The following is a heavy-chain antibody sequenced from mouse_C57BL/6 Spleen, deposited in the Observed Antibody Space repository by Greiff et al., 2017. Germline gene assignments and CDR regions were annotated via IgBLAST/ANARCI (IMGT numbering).Heavy chain of an antibody. CDR1: GYAFSSYW. V-gene: IGHV1-80*01. D-gene: IGHD2-4*01. CDR2: IYPGDGDT. Sequence: QVQLQQSGAELVKPGASVKISCKASGYAFSSYWMNWVKQRPGKGLEWIGQIYPGDGDTNSNGKFKGKATLTADKSSSTAYMQLSSLTSEDSAVYFCARGGDYDGPLFAYWGQGTLVTVSA. CDR3: ARGGDYDGPLFAY. J-gene: IGHJ3*01.